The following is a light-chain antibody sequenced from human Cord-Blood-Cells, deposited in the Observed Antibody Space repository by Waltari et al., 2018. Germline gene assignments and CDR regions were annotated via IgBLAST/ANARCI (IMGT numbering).Light chain of an antibody. CDR3: QSADSSGTYV. J-gene: IGLJ1*01. CDR1: ALPKQY. V-gene: IGLV3-25*03. Sequence: SYELTQRPSVSVSPGQTARITCSGDALPKQYAYWYQKKPGQAPVLVIYKDSERHSGIPERFSGSSSGTTVTLTISGVQAEDEADYYCQSADSSGTYVFGTGTKVTVL. CDR2: KDS.